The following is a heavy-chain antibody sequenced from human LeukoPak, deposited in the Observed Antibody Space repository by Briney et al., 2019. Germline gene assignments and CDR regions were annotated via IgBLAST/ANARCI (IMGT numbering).Heavy chain of an antibody. CDR3: VRHESFYYYYTDV. CDR1: SGSISSGDYS. Sequence: PSETLSLTCSVSSGSISSGDYSWGWIRQPPGKGLEWIGGIYYSDSGRTYYNLFLESRVSISVDTSKNQFSLKLSSVTGADTALYYCVRHESFYYYYTDVWGKGTTVTVSS. V-gene: IGHV4-39*01. J-gene: IGHJ6*03. CDR2: IYYSDSGRT.